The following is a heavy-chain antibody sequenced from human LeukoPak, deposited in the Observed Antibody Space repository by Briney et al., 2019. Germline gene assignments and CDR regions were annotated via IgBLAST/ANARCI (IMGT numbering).Heavy chain of an antibody. CDR3: ARDTYGGSYFPLPY. CDR2: LSPKSGAT. D-gene: IGHD1-26*01. J-gene: IGHJ4*02. V-gene: IGHV1-2*02. Sequence: APVKVSCKASGYTFSGYYVHWVRQAPGQGLEWMGWLSPKSGATKYAQKFQGRVTLTRDLSPSTAYMELNSLTSDDTAVYYCARDTYGGSYFPLPYWGQGALVTVSS. CDR1: GYTFSGYY.